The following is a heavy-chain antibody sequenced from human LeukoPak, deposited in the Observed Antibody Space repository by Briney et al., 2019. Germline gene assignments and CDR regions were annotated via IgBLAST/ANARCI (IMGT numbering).Heavy chain of an antibody. CDR3: AKGLFSYDSTGYYYGDY. CDR1: GFNFNKIW. J-gene: IGHJ4*02. Sequence: GGSLRLSCAASGFNFNKIWMSWVRQAPGKGLEWVSAISGSGGSTYYADSVKGWFTISRDNSKNTLYLQMNSLRAEDTAVYYCAKGLFSYDSTGYYYGDYWGQGTLVTVSS. D-gene: IGHD3-22*01. V-gene: IGHV3-23*01. CDR2: ISGSGGST.